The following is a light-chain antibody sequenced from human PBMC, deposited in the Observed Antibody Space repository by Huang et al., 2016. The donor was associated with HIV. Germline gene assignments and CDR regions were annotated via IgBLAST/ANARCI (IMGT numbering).Light chain of an antibody. CDR3: QQSFSTLT. J-gene: IGKJ4*01. CDR1: ENITSF. CDR2: GTS. Sequence: DIQMTQSPSSLSASVGDSVSISCRATENITSFFYWYHQKPGTAPRLLIYGTSTLQSGVPSRFSGRGSGTDFTLTIRSLQPEDIGTYYCQQSFSTLTFGGGTKVQIK. V-gene: IGKV1-39*01.